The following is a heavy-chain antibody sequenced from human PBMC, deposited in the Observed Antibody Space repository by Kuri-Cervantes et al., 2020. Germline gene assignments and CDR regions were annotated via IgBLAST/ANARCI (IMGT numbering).Heavy chain of an antibody. CDR3: AKGVVVTRYGMDV. CDR1: GYTFISYD. J-gene: IGHJ6*02. CDR2: MNPHSANA. V-gene: IGHV1-8*01. Sequence: ASVKVSCKASGYTFISYDINWVRQATGQGLEWMGWMNPHSANAGYAQKFQGRVTMTRNTSISTAYMELSSLRAEDTALYYCAKGVVVTRYGMDVWGQGTTVTVSS. D-gene: IGHD3-22*01.